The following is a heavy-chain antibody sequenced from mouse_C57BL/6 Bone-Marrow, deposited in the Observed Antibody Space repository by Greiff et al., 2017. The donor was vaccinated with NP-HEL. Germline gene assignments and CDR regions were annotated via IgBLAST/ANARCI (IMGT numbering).Heavy chain of an antibody. V-gene: IGHV5-4*01. CDR3: ARDPLYYDDDVDYAMDY. CDR2: ISDGGSYT. J-gene: IGHJ4*01. Sequence: DVKLVESGGGLVKPGGSLKLSCAASGFTFSSYAMSWVRQTPEKRLEWVATISDGGSYTYYPDNVKGRFTISRDNAKNNLYLQMSHLKSEDTAMYYCARDPLYYDDDVDYAMDYWGQGTSVTVSS. CDR1: GFTFSSYA. D-gene: IGHD2-4*01.